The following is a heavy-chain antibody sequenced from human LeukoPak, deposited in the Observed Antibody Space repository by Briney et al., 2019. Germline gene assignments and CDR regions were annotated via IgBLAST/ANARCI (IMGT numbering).Heavy chain of an antibody. CDR1: KGTFDSYG. CDR3: ARGELGDRSGFSFFDY. CDR2: VMAIFGRV. V-gene: IGHV1-69*05. J-gene: IGHJ4*02. Sequence: ASVKVSCKAPKGTFDSYGISWVRQAPGQGLEWMGGVMAIFGRVKYGQKFQGRATFTTDASTSTAYMELSSLTSDDTGVYYCARGELGDRSGFSFFDYWGQGTLVTVSS. D-gene: IGHD3-22*01.